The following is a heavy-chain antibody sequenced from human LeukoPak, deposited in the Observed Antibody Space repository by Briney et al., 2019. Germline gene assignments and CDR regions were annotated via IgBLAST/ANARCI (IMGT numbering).Heavy chain of an antibody. Sequence: PGGSLRLSCAASGFTFSSYEMKWVRQAPGKGLEWVSYISSSGSNIYYADSVKGRFNISREKAKNSVYMKMNRLRAEDMAVYYCARVGGSISPDWFDPWGQGTLVTVSS. V-gene: IGHV3-48*03. CDR2: ISSSGSNI. D-gene: IGHD3-16*01. J-gene: IGHJ5*02. CDR3: ARVGGSISPDWFDP. CDR1: GFTFSSYE.